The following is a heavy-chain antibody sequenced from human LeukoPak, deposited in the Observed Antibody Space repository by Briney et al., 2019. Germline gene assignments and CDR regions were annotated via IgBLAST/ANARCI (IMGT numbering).Heavy chain of an antibody. CDR3: PSTTGRYFDWLSPTTEDYYYYGMDV. Sequence: GGSLRLSCAASGFTFSSYEMNWVRQAPGKGLEWVSYISSSGSTIYYADSVKGRFTISRDNAKNSLYLQMNSLRAEDTAVYYCPSTTGRYFDWLSPTTEDYYYYGMDVGGQGPTVTVSS. V-gene: IGHV3-48*03. CDR1: GFTFSSYE. D-gene: IGHD3-9*01. CDR2: ISSSGSTI. J-gene: IGHJ6*02.